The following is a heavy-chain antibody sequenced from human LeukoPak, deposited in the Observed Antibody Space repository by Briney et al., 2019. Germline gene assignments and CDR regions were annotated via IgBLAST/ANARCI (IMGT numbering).Heavy chain of an antibody. CDR3: ARDNSAEDTAWWFDP. V-gene: IGHV1-46*01. J-gene: IGHJ5*02. CDR1: GYTFTSYY. D-gene: IGHD1-14*01. Sequence: ASVKVSCKASGYTFTSYYMHWVRQAPGQGLEWMGIINPSGGSTSYAQKFQGRVTMTRDMSTSTDYMELSSLRSEDTAVYYCARDNSAEDTAWWFDPWGQGTLVTVSS. CDR2: INPSGGST.